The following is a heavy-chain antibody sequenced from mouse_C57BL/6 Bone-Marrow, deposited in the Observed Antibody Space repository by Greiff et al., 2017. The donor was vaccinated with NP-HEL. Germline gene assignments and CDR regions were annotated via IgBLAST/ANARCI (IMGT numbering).Heavy chain of an antibody. CDR1: GYSFTGYY. CDR3: ARPYYGSYYAMDY. V-gene: IGHV1-42*01. Sequence: VQLKESGPELVKPGASVKISCKASGYSFTGYYMNWVKQSPEKSLEWIGEINPSTGGTTYNQKFKAKATLTVDKSSSTAYMQLKSLTSEDSAVYYCARPYYGSYYAMDYWGQGTSVTVSS. CDR2: INPSTGGT. J-gene: IGHJ4*01. D-gene: IGHD2-10*01.